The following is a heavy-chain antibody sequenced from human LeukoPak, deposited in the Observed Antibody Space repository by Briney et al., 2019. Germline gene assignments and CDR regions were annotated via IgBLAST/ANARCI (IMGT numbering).Heavy chain of an antibody. J-gene: IGHJ6*02. D-gene: IGHD2-8*01. CDR1: GGTFSSYA. CDR2: MSPRNGNT. Sequence: GSSVKVSCKASGGTFSSYAISWVRQGPGQGLEWMGWMSPRNGNTGYAQMFQDRVTMTRDTSINTAYMELTSLRSDDTAVYYCARGVNAGMDVWGQGTTVTVSS. V-gene: IGHV1-8*02. CDR3: ARGVNAGMDV.